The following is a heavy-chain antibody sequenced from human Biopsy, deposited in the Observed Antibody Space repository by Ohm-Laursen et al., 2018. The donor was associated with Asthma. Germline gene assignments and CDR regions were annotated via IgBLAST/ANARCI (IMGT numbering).Heavy chain of an antibody. CDR2: ISSSGSTI. V-gene: IGHV3-11*01. J-gene: IGHJ4*02. D-gene: IGHD6-13*01. Sequence: SLRLSCSASGFTFSDYYMSWIRQAPGKGLEWVSYISSSGSTIYYADSVKGRFTISRDNAKNSLYLQMNSLRAEDTAVYYCGRDRGIAAAGTEFDYWGQGTLVTVSS. CDR3: GRDRGIAAAGTEFDY. CDR1: GFTFSDYY.